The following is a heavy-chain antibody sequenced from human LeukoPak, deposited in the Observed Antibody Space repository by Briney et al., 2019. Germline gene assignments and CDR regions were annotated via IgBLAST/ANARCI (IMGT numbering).Heavy chain of an antibody. Sequence: SETLSLTCAVYGGSFSGYYWSWIRQPPGKGLEWIGEINHSGSTNYNPSLKSRVTISVDTSKNQFSLKLSSVTAADTAVYYCARGAGYYDSSGYYYYYYMDVWGKGTTVTISS. D-gene: IGHD3-22*01. V-gene: IGHV4-34*01. CDR2: INHSGST. J-gene: IGHJ6*03. CDR1: GGSFSGYY. CDR3: ARGAGYYDSSGYYYYYYMDV.